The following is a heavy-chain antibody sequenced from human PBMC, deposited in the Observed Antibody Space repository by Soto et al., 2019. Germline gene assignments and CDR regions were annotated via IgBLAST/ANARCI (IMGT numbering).Heavy chain of an antibody. D-gene: IGHD2-21*02. CDR1: GFSFSDLG. V-gene: IGHV3-30*18. CDR2: ISHDGSNQ. J-gene: IGHJ6*02. Sequence: QVQLVESGGGVSQPGGSLRLPCAPSGFSFSDLGMHWVRQAPAKGLGGVAAISHDGSNQYYGDSVKGRFSISRDHSNNRLYLQMNNLKVEDSAIYFCAKETRSRAVTATRVNGMDVWGQGTTVTVSS. CDR3: AKETRSRAVTATRVNGMDV.